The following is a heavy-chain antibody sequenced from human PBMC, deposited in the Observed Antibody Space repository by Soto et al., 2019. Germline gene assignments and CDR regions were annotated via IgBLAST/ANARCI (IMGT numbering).Heavy chain of an antibody. J-gene: IGHJ4*02. D-gene: IGHD2-15*01. CDR3: AKDRTAPPEPLFDY. CDR2: ISGSGGST. CDR1: GFTFSSYA. V-gene: IGHV3-23*01. Sequence: PGGSLRLSCAASGFTFSSYAMSWVRQAPGKGLEWVSAISGSGGSTYYADSVKGRFTISRDNSKNTLYLQMNSLRAEDKAVYYCAKDRTAPPEPLFDYWGQGTLVTVSS.